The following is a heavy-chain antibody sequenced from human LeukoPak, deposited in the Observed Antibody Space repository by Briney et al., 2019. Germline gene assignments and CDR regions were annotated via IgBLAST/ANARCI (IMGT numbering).Heavy chain of an antibody. D-gene: IGHD2-21*01. Sequence: SETLSLTCTVSGGSISSSSYYWGWIRQPPGKGLEWIGSIYYSGNTYYNPSLKSRVTISVNTSKNQFSLKLSSVTAADTAVYYCARPGDSYAFDIWGQGTMVTVSS. CDR3: ARPGDSYAFDI. V-gene: IGHV4-39*01. CDR2: IYYSGNT. CDR1: GGSISSSSYY. J-gene: IGHJ3*02.